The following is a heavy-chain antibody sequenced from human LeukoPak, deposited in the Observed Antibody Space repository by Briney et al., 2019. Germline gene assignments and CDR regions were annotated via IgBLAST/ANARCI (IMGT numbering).Heavy chain of an antibody. CDR1: GGSISSYY. Sequence: PSETLSLTCTVSGGSISSYYWSWIRQPPGKGLEWIGYIYYSGNTNYNPSLKSRVTMSVDTSKNQFSLKLRSVTAADTAVYYCARIGYSSSSFDFWGQGTLVTVSS. J-gene: IGHJ4*02. V-gene: IGHV4-59*01. CDR3: ARIGYSSSSFDF. CDR2: IYYSGNT. D-gene: IGHD6-6*01.